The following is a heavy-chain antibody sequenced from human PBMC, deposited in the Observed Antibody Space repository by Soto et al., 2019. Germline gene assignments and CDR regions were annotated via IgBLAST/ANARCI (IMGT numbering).Heavy chain of an antibody. CDR2: LIHGGST. D-gene: IGHD3-16*01. CDR1: GASLGGFH. Sequence: SETLSLTCAIYGASLGGFHWTWLRQAPGKGLEWIGELIHGGSTNYNPSLKSRVSFSLDTSKNQFSLHLMSVTAADTAVYYCARSPLGYDYVRQTWREVGDSFDIWGRGAMVTVSS. V-gene: IGHV4-34*12. CDR3: ARSPLGYDYVRQTWREVGDSFDI. J-gene: IGHJ3*02.